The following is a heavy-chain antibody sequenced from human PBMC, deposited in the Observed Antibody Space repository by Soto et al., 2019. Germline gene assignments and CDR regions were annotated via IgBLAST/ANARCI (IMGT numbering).Heavy chain of an antibody. J-gene: IGHJ2*01. D-gene: IGHD3-10*01. Sequence: EVQLLESGGGLVQPGGSLRLSCAGSGFTFINFAMNWVRQAPGKGPEWVSTISGGGDAAFFADSVRGRFTISRDNSKDTVTLQMNSLGVDDTAVYYCARKVPGSTSRPDYWYFDLWGRGTLVTVSS. CDR1: GFTFINFA. CDR2: ISGGGDAA. CDR3: ARKVPGSTSRPDYWYFDL. V-gene: IGHV3-23*01.